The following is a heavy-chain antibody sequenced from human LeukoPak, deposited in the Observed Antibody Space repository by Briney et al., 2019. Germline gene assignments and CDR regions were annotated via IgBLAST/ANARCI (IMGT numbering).Heavy chain of an antibody. D-gene: IGHD2-2*01. CDR2: INHNSGAT. J-gene: IGHJ4*02. CDR1: GYTFIDYY. V-gene: IGHV1-2*02. CDR3: ARVKKLMPEFEF. Sequence: ASVEVSCKSSGYTFIDYYIHWVRQAPGQGLEWMEWINHNSGATKYTQKFQGRVSMTRDTSINTAYMDLTNLRSDDTAIFYCARVKKLMPEFEFWGQGTLVTVSS.